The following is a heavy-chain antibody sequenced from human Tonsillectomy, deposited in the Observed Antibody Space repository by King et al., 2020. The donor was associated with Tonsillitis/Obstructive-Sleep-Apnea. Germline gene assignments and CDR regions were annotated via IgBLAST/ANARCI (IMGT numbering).Heavy chain of an antibody. Sequence: VQLVESGGGLVKPGESLRLSCAASGLLFSDAWMSWVRQTPGKGLEWVGRIRSRADGGTAEYASPGRGRFTISRDVSKNNLYLQMKSLKSEDTGVYYCTGRNQFDFWGQGTLVTVSS. CDR1: GLLFSDAW. D-gene: IGHD1-14*01. V-gene: IGHV3-15*01. CDR2: IRSRADGGTA. J-gene: IGHJ4*02. CDR3: TGRNQFDF.